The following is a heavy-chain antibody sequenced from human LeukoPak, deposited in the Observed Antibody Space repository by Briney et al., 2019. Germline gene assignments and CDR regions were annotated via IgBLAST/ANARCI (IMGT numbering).Heavy chain of an antibody. D-gene: IGHD3-16*01. CDR3: TKDSVVMVTTSDY. CDR1: GFTFHDYA. Sequence: PGGSLRLSCAASGFTFHDYAMHWVRQAPGKGLEWVSGISWNSGIIGYADSVKGRFTTSRDNAKNSLYLQMNSLRPEDTALYYCTKDSVVMVTTSDYWGQGTLVTVSS. V-gene: IGHV3-9*01. J-gene: IGHJ4*02. CDR2: ISWNSGII.